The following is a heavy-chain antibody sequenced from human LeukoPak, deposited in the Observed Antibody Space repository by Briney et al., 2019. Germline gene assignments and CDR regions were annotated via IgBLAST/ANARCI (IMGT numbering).Heavy chain of an antibody. CDR1: GYSFTSYW. CDR2: LDPSDSYT. CDR3: ARHDYGSSWPFDY. J-gene: IGHJ4*02. D-gene: IGHD6-13*01. V-gene: IGHV5-10-1*01. Sequence: GESLKISCKGSGYSFTSYWISWVRQMPGKGLEWMGRLDPSDSYTNYSPSFQGHVTISADKSISTAYLQWSSLKASDTAMYYCARHDYGSSWPFDYWGQGTLVTVSS.